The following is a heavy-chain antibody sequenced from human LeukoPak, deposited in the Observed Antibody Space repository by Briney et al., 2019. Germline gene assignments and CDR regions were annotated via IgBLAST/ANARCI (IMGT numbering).Heavy chain of an antibody. CDR1: GYTFTSYD. V-gene: IGHV1-8*03. CDR2: MNPNSGNT. CDR3: ARIGYSYGHFDY. D-gene: IGHD5-18*01. Sequence: ASVKVSCKASGYTFTSYDINWVRQATGQGLEWMGWMNPNSGNTGYAQKFQGRVTITGNTSISTAYMELSSLRSEDTAVYYCARIGYSYGHFDYWGQGTLVTVSS. J-gene: IGHJ4*02.